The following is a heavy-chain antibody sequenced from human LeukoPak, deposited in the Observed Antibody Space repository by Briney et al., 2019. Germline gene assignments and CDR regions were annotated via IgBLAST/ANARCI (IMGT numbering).Heavy chain of an antibody. V-gene: IGHV3-21*01. Sequence: GSLRLSCAASGFTFSDYSMNWVRQAPGKGLEWVSSISSTSSYIYYADSVKGRFTISRDNAKNSLYLQMNSLRAEDTAVYYCARVGDRGLRYGWFDPWGQGTLVTVSS. CDR3: ARVGDRGLRYGWFDP. CDR2: ISSTSSYI. D-gene: IGHD4-17*01. CDR1: GFTFSDYS. J-gene: IGHJ5*02.